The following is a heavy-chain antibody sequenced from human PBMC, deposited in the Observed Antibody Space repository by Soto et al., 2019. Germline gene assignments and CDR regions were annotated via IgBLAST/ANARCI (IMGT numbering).Heavy chain of an antibody. CDR2: ISAYNGNT. D-gene: IGHD3-9*01. CDR1: GYTFTSYG. Sequence: ASVKVSCKASGYTFTSYGISWVRQAPGQGLEWMGWISAYNGNTNYAQKLQGRVTMTTDTSTSTAYMELRSLRSDDTAVYYCARQLDDILTGYYKSLPGYWGQGTLVTVST. CDR3: ARQLDDILTGYYKSLPGY. J-gene: IGHJ4*02. V-gene: IGHV1-18*01.